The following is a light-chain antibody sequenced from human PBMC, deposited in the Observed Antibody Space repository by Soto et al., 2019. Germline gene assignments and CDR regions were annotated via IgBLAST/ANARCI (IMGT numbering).Light chain of an antibody. CDR2: GAS. CDR1: QSISSN. J-gene: IGKJ5*01. Sequence: EIVMTQSPATLSVSPGERATLSCRASQSISSNVGWYQQRPGQAPRLLIYGASTRATGIPARFSGSGSGTEFTLTISRLDSEDSAVYYCQQYNTWRQITCGQGTRLEIK. V-gene: IGKV3-15*01. CDR3: QQYNTWRQIT.